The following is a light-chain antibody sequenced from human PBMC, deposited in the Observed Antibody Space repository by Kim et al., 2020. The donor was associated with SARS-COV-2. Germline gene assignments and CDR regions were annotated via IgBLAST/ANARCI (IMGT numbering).Light chain of an antibody. CDR3: AAWDDSLSGVV. CDR2: RNN. J-gene: IGLJ2*01. V-gene: IGLV1-47*01. Sequence: GRRVTSPDSGSSSNIGSNYVYWYQQPPGTAPKLLIYRNNQRPSGVPDRFSGSKSGTSASLAISGLRSEDEADYYCAAWDDSLSGVVFGGGTQLTVL. CDR1: SSNIGSNY.